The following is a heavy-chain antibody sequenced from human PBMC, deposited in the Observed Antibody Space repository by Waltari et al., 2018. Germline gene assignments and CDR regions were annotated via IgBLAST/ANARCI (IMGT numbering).Heavy chain of an antibody. J-gene: IGHJ4*02. Sequence: EVQLAESGGGLVKPGRSLRLSCVGSGFTFSHYRINWVRQPPRQGLECVLTIIPIWTYLCYAASLRRRCTVSRATAKNPVSLQLTNLAAEDTARYYCTRDQGFRSGWSGYWGQGVLVTVSS. CDR2: IIPIWTYL. D-gene: IGHD6-19*01. CDR3: TRDQGFRSGWSGY. CDR1: GFTFSHYR. V-gene: IGHV3-21*01.